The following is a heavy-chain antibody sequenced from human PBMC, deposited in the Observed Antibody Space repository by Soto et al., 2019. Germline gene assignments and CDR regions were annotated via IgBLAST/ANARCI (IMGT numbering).Heavy chain of an antibody. Sequence: GGSLRLSCAASGFTFSSYAMHWVRQAPGKGLEWVAVISYDGSNKYYADSVKGRFTISRDNSKNTLYLQMNSLRAEDTAVYYCARVLTFRKKGYCTNGVCSTYTDAFDIWGQGTMVTVSS. CDR3: ARVLTFRKKGYCTNGVCSTYTDAFDI. J-gene: IGHJ3*02. V-gene: IGHV3-30-3*01. CDR2: ISYDGSNK. CDR1: GFTFSSYA. D-gene: IGHD2-8*01.